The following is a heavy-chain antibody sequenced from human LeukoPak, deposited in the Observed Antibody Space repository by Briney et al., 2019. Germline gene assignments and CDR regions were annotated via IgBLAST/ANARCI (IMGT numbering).Heavy chain of an antibody. CDR1: GFTLSTHA. CDR2: VSGSGHST. D-gene: IGHD6-19*01. V-gene: IGHV3-23*01. Sequence: PGGSLRLSCAASGFTLSTHAMGWVRQAPGKGLEWVSTVSGSGHSTYYADSVKGRFTISRDNSKGTLSLQMNSLTVQDTALYYCAARPPVAVAGPFDYWGHGILVTVSS. J-gene: IGHJ4*01. CDR3: AARPPVAVAGPFDY.